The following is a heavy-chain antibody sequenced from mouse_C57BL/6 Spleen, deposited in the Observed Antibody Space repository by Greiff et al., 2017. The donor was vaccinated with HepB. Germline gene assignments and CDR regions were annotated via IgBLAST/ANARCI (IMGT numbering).Heavy chain of an antibody. Sequence: QVQLQQPGAELVKPGASVKLSCKASGYTFTSYWMHWVKQRPGQGLEWIGMIHPNSGSTNYNEKFKSKATLTVDKSSSTAYMQLSSRTSEDSAVYYCARPAGGAWFAYWGQGTLVTVSA. CDR1: GYTFTSYW. CDR3: ARPAGGAWFAY. V-gene: IGHV1-64*01. J-gene: IGHJ3*01. CDR2: IHPNSGST.